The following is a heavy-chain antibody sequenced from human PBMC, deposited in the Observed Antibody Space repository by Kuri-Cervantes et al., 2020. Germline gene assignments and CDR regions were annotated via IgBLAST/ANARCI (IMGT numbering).Heavy chain of an antibody. V-gene: IGHV4-59*08. Sequence: SETLSLTCTVCGGSISSYYWSWIRQPPGKGLEWIGDIYYSGSTNYNPSLKSRVTISVDTSKNQFSLKLSSVTAADTAVYYCARGIERYFDCPYWEDWGQGTLVTVSS. CDR3: ARGIERYFDCPYWED. J-gene: IGHJ4*02. CDR1: GGSISSYY. D-gene: IGHD3-9*01. CDR2: IYYSGST.